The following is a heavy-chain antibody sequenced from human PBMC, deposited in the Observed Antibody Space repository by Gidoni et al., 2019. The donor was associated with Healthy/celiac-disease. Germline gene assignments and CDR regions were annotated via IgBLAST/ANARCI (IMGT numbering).Heavy chain of an antibody. J-gene: IGHJ6*02. Sequence: GSVKGRFTISRENAKNSLYLQMNSLRAGETAVYYCARRGWLYGMDVWGQGTTVTVSS. CDR3: ARRGWLYGMDV. D-gene: IGHD3-22*01. V-gene: IGHV3-13*01.